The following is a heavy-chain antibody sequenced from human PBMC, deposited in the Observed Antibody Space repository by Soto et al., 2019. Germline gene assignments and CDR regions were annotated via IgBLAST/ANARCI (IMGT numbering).Heavy chain of an antibody. CDR2: ISYDGSNK. V-gene: IGHV3-30-3*01. D-gene: IGHD2-15*01. Sequence: GGSLRLSCAASGFTFSSYAMHWVRQAPGKGLVWVAVISYDGSNKYYADSVKGRFTISRDNSKNTLYLQMTSLRAEDTAVYYCARTYCSGGSCYQPPADYWGQGTLVTVSS. CDR1: GFTFSSYA. J-gene: IGHJ4*02. CDR3: ARTYCSGGSCYQPPADY.